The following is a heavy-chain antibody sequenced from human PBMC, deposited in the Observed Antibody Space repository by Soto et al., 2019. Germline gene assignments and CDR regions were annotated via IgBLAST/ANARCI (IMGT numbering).Heavy chain of an antibody. CDR2: IYHSGST. D-gene: IGHD2-8*02. CDR1: GGSISSSNW. Sequence: SETLSLTYAVSGGSISSSNWWSWVRQPPGKGLEWIGEIYHSGSTNYNPSLKSRVTILVDKSKNQFSLKLTSVTAADTAVDYCASDKITGLLDYWAQRTLVTVSS. J-gene: IGHJ4*02. CDR3: ASDKITGLLDY. V-gene: IGHV4-4*02.